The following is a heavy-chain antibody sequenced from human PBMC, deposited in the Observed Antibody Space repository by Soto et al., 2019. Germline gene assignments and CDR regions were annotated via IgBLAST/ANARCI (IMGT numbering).Heavy chain of an antibody. V-gene: IGHV1-69*01. Sequence: QEQLVQSGAEVKKPGSSVKVSCKASGGLFSSYPISWVRQVTGQGLAWMGGIIPVFQTAYYTQRFQGRVTITADESTNTAYMELSSLRSEDTAISYCARGGSGYTWFNEFWGQGTLVTVSS. J-gene: IGHJ4*02. CDR1: GGLFSSYP. CDR2: IIPVFQTA. D-gene: IGHD3-22*01. CDR3: ARGGSGYTWFNEF.